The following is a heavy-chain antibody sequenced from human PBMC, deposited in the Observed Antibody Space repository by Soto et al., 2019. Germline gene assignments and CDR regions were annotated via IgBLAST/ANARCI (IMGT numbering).Heavy chain of an antibody. V-gene: IGHV3-48*02. CDR3: VRYCRSTLGNGVATSTFDY. J-gene: IGHJ4*02. Sequence: EVQLLESGGGLVQPGGSLRLSCAASGFTFSSYAMSWVRQAPGKGLEWVSYISSSGNTVYYADSVKGRFTISSDNTRNSLYLQMNSLRDEDTALYYCVRYCRSTLGNGVATSTFDYWGQGTLVTVSS. D-gene: IGHD2-15*01. CDR1: GFTFSSYA. CDR2: ISSSGNTV.